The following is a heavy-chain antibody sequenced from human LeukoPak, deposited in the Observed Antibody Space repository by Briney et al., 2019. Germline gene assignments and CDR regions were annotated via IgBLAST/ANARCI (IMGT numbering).Heavy chain of an antibody. CDR3: ATACLSGIYWGLDY. V-gene: IGHV1-2*02. J-gene: IGHJ4*02. CDR2: INPKSGGT. CDR1: GYTFIGFF. D-gene: IGHD1-26*01. Sequence: GASVKFSCKASGYTFIGFFMHWVRQAPGQGLEWMGWINPKSGGTNYAQKFQGRVTMTRDTSITTVYMELGGLTSDDTAVYYCATACLSGIYWGLDYWGQGTLVTVSS.